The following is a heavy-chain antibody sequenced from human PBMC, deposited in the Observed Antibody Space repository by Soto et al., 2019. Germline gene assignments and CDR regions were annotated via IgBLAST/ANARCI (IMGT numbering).Heavy chain of an antibody. CDR2: IYNSGST. Sequence: QVQLQESGPGLVKPSQTLSLTCTVSGGSISSGDYYWNWIRQPPGKGLEWIGFIYNSGSTYYNPSLKRRVTISVDTSKNEFSLKLTSVTVADTAVYYCARNDYDYVWESPGGDAFDIWGQGTMVTVSS. CDR3: ARNDYDYVWESPGGDAFDI. CDR1: GGSISSGDYY. V-gene: IGHV4-30-4*01. D-gene: IGHD3-16*01. J-gene: IGHJ3*02.